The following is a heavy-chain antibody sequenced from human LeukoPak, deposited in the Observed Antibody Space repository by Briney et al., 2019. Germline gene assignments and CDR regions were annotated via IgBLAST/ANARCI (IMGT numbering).Heavy chain of an antibody. CDR3: AKDGGSYSSGWYD. CDR2: ISGSVGST. CDR1: GFTFSSYS. J-gene: IGHJ4*02. Sequence: PGGSLRLSCAASGFTFSSYSISWVRQPPGKGLEWVSAISGSVGSTYYADSVKGWFTISRDNSKNTLYLQMNSLRAEHTAVYYCAKDGGSYSSGWYDWGQGTPVTVSS. V-gene: IGHV3-23*01. D-gene: IGHD6-19*01.